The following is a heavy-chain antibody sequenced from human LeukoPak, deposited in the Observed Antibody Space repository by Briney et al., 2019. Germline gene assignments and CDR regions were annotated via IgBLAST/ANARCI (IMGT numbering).Heavy chain of an antibody. CDR1: GFTFSDYN. CDR3: ARSIGLTGGGVDV. J-gene: IGHJ6*02. D-gene: IGHD3-9*01. CDR2: ITDSGNTI. V-gene: IGHV3-11*01. Sequence: KPGGSLRLSCAVSGFTFSDYNMNWVRQAPGKGREWVSYITDSGNTIHYADSVKGRFTISRDNAKNSLYLQMNSLRAEDTAVYYCARSIGLTGGGVDVWGQGTTVTVSS.